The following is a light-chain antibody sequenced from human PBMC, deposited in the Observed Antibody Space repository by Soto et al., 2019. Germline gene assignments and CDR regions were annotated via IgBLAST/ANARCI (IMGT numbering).Light chain of an antibody. Sequence: QSVLTQPASVSGSPGQSITISCTGTSRDIGHYNYVSWFQQHPGKAPKLMIYEVTKRPSGVSNRFSGSKSGHTASLTISGLQTEDEADYYCASFTTSNTWVFGGGTKLTVL. CDR3: ASFTTSNTWV. CDR1: SRDIGHYNY. CDR2: EVT. J-gene: IGLJ3*02. V-gene: IGLV2-14*01.